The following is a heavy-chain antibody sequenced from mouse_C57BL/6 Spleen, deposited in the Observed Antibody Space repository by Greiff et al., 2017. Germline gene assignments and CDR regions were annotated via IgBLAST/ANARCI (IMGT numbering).Heavy chain of an antibody. CDR3: ARSYYGSRNYFDY. Sequence: QVQLQQPGAELVMPGASVKLSCKASGYTFTSYWMHWVKQRPGQGLAWIGEIDHSASYTNYNQKFKGKSTLTVDKSSSTAYMQLSSLTSEDSAVYYGARSYYGSRNYFDYWGQGTTLTVAS. CDR1: GYTFTSYW. CDR2: IDHSASYT. J-gene: IGHJ2*01. V-gene: IGHV1-69*01. D-gene: IGHD1-1*01.